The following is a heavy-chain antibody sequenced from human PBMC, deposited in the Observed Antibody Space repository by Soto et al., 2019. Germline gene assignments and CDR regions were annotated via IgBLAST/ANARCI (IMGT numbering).Heavy chain of an antibody. V-gene: IGHV4-59*08. CDR1: GGPIRSYY. D-gene: IGHD1-26*01. Sequence: PSETLLPPSTVPGGPIRSYYCSWIRHPTGKGLEWIGYIYYSGSTNYNPSLKSRVTISVDTSKNQFSLKLSSVTAADTAVYYCARQVGTTLRGGSLYYYYMDVWGKGTTVTVSS. CDR3: ARQVGTTLRGGSLYYYYMDV. CDR2: IYYSGST. J-gene: IGHJ6*03.